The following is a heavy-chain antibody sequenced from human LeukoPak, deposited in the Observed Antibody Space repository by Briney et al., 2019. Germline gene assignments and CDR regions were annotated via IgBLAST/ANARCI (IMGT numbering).Heavy chain of an antibody. CDR3: ARDGRNGYNYDY. CDR1: GYIFSNYW. V-gene: IGHV5-51*01. CDR2: IYSGDSAT. Sequence: GESPKISCKASGYIFSNYWIGWVRQMPGKGLEWMGIIYSGDSATRYSPSFQGQVTISADKSFSTAYLQWSSLKASDTAMYYCARDGRNGYNYDYWGQGTLVTVSS. D-gene: IGHD5-24*01. J-gene: IGHJ4*02.